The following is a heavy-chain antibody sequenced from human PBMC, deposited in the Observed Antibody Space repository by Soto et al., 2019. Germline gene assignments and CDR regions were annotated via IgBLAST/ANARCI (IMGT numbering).Heavy chain of an antibody. D-gene: IGHD6-6*01. CDR3: ARPRLEDSSSFDY. Sequence: GESLKISCKGSGYSFTGYWIGWVRQMPGKGLEWMGIIYPGDSDTRYSPSFQGQVTISADKSISTAYLQWSSLKASDTATYYCARPRLEDSSSFDYWGQGTLVTVSS. V-gene: IGHV5-51*01. CDR2: IYPGDSDT. J-gene: IGHJ4*02. CDR1: GYSFTGYW.